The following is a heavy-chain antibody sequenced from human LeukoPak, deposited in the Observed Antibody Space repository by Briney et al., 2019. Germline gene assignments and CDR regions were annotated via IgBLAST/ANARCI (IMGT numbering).Heavy chain of an antibody. J-gene: IGHJ4*02. D-gene: IGHD1-14*01. CDR3: ARHGTISSESCFDY. CDR2: VHNSGRI. Sequence: SETLSLTCSVSGGSVSSYYWSWIRQSPGKGLEWIGYVHNSGRINYNPSLKSRVTGFVDTSKNQVSLRLSSVTAADTAVYYCARHGTISSESCFDYWGQGALVTVSS. V-gene: IGHV4-59*08. CDR1: GGSVSSYY.